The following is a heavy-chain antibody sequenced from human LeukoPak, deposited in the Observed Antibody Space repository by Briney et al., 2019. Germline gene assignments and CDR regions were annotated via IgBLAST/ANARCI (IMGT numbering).Heavy chain of an antibody. CDR1: GGTFSSYA. Sequence: SVKVSCTASGGTFSSYAISWVRQAPGQGLEWMGRIIPILGIANYAQKFQGRVTITADKSTSTAYMELSSLRSEDTAVYYCARDLLRQYYYDSSGYYDYWGQGTLVTVSS. V-gene: IGHV1-69*04. J-gene: IGHJ4*02. D-gene: IGHD3-22*01. CDR2: IIPILGIA. CDR3: ARDLLRQYYYDSSGYYDY.